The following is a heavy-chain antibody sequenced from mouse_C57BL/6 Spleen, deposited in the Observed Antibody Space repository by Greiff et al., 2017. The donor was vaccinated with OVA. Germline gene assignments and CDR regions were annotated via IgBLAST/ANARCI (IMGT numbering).Heavy chain of an antibody. Sequence: QVQLKQPGAELVRPGSSVKLSCKASGYTFTSYWMDWVKQRPGQGLEWIGNIYPSDSETHYNQKFKDKATLTVDKSSSTAYMQLSSLTSEDAAVYCCARDDGYYLFAYWGQGTLVTVSA. CDR2: IYPSDSET. J-gene: IGHJ3*01. CDR3: ARDDGYYLFAY. V-gene: IGHV1-61*01. CDR1: GYTFTSYW. D-gene: IGHD2-3*01.